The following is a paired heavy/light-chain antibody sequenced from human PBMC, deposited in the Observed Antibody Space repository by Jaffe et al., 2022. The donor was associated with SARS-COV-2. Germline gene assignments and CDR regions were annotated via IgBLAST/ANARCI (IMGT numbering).Light chain of an antibody. V-gene: IGKV1-8*01. Sequence: AIRMTQSPSSFSASTGDRVTITCRASQGISSYLAWYQQKPGKAPKLLIYAASTLQSGVPSRFSGSGSGTDFTLTISCLQSEDFATYYCQQYYSYPRLTFGGGTKVEIK. CDR2: AAS. J-gene: IGKJ4*01. CDR3: QQYYSYPRLT. CDR1: QGISSY.
Heavy chain of an antibody. Sequence: EVQLVESGGGLVQPGGSLRLSCAASGFTFSSYEMNWVRQAPGKGLEWVSYISSSGSTIYYADSVKGRFTISRDNAKNSLYLQMNSLRAEDTAVYYCARGIAVAGPPVADYYYGMDVWGQGTTVTVSS. V-gene: IGHV3-48*03. J-gene: IGHJ6*02. CDR3: ARGIAVAGPPVADYYYGMDV. D-gene: IGHD6-19*01. CDR2: ISSSGSTI. CDR1: GFTFSSYE.